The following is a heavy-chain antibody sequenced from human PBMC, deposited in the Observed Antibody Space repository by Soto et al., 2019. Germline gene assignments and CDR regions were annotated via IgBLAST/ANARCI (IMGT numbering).Heavy chain of an antibody. CDR1: GGSIRSGGYY. D-gene: IGHD5-18*01. V-gene: IGHV4-31*03. CDR2: IYYSGNA. CDR3: ARDRLMATAGTARHYFGLDV. J-gene: IGHJ6*02. Sequence: LSLTCTVSGGSIRSGGYYWSWVRQNPRRGLEWIGNIYYSGNAYYNPSLKSRLTISVDTSKNQFSLDLSSVTAADTAVYYCARDRLMATAGTARHYFGLDVWGQGTTVTVSS.